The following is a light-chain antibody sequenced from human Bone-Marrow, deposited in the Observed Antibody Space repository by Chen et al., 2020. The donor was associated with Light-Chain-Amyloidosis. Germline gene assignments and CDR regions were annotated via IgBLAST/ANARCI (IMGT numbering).Light chain of an antibody. Sequence: QSVLTQPHSVSAAPGQKVTISCSGSNSNIGINYVSWYQQLPGTSPKLLIYENNQRPSEIPDRFSGSKSGTSATLGVAGLQTGDEADYYCATWDSSLTVWMFGGGTKLTVL. CDR3: ATWDSSLTVWM. J-gene: IGLJ3*02. CDR2: ENN. V-gene: IGLV1-51*02. CDR1: NSNIGINY.